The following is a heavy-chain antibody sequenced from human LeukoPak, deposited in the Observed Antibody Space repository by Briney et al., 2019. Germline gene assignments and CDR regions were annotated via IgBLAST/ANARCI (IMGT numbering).Heavy chain of an antibody. J-gene: IGHJ6*02. CDR1: GGSISSGGYS. CDR2: IYHSGST. D-gene: IGHD1-26*01. CDR3: ARDGSIRGYYYGMDV. Sequence: SQTLSLTCTVSGGSISSGGYSWSWIRQPPGKGLEWIGYIYHSGSTYYNPSLKSRVTISVDRSKNQFSLKLSSVTAADTAVYYCARDGSIRGYYYGMDVWGQGTTVTVSS. V-gene: IGHV4-30-2*01.